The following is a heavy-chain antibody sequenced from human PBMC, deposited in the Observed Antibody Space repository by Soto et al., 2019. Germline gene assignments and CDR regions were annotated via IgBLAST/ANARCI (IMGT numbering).Heavy chain of an antibody. CDR2: INPNSGGT. J-gene: IGHJ4*02. CDR3: ARAGLLRYFDWLPSRYYFDY. D-gene: IGHD3-9*01. CDR1: GYTFTGYY. Sequence: ASVKVSCKASGYTFTGYYMHWVRQAPGQGLEWMGWINPNSGGTNYAQKFQGWVTMTRDTSISTAYMELSRLRSDDTAVYYCARAGLLRYFDWLPSRYYFDYWGQGTLVTVS. V-gene: IGHV1-2*04.